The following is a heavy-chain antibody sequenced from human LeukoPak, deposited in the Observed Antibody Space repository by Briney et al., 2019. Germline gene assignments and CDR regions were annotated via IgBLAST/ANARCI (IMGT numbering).Heavy chain of an antibody. Sequence: GGSLGLSCAASAFTFSNAWMNWVRQAPGKGLEWVGRIKSKTDGDTTDYAAPVKGRFTISRDDSKNTLYLQMNSLKTEDTAVYYCTTDPFSSGSYYIAFDYWGQGTLVTVSS. V-gene: IGHV3-15*07. CDR2: IKSKTDGDTT. J-gene: IGHJ4*02. CDR1: AFTFSNAW. CDR3: TTDPFSSGSYYIAFDY. D-gene: IGHD1-26*01.